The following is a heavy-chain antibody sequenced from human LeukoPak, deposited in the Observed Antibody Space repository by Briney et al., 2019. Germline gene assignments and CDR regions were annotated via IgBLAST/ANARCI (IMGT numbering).Heavy chain of an antibody. J-gene: IGHJ4*02. Sequence: SETLCLTCAVYGGSLSGSYWSRIRQPPGKGLEWIGEINHSGSANYNPSLKSRVTLSIDKSKNQFSLNLNSVTAADTAVYYCARARRDSGFYKVDYWGQGTLVTVSS. CDR2: INHSGSA. D-gene: IGHD3-3*01. CDR1: GGSLSGSY. CDR3: ARARRDSGFYKVDY. V-gene: IGHV4-34*01.